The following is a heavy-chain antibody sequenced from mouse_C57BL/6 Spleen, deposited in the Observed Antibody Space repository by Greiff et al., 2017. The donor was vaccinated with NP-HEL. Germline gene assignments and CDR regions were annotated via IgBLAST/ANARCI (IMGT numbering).Heavy chain of an antibody. J-gene: IGHJ2*01. Sequence: EVQLQQSGPVLVKPGASVKMSCKASGYTFTDYYMNWVKQSHGKSLEWIGVINPYNGGTSYNQKFKGKATLTVDKSSSTAYMELNSLTSEDSAVYYCARGGYYYGSSYGFDYWGQGTTLTVSS. D-gene: IGHD1-1*01. CDR1: GYTFTDYY. CDR3: ARGGYYYGSSYGFDY. V-gene: IGHV1-19*01. CDR2: INPYNGGT.